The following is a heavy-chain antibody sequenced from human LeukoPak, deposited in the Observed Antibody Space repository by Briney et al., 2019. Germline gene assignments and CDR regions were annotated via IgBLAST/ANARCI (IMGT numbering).Heavy chain of an antibody. Sequence: TGRSLRLSCAASGFTFSSYGMHWVRQAPGKGLEWVAVVSYDGSNKYFADSVKGRFTISRDNSKNTPYLQMNSLRAEDTAVYYCAKDPGAAEYYYYGMDVWGQGTTVTVSS. D-gene: IGHD7-27*01. V-gene: IGHV3-30*18. CDR1: GFTFSSYG. CDR3: AKDPGAAEYYYYGMDV. J-gene: IGHJ6*02. CDR2: VSYDGSNK.